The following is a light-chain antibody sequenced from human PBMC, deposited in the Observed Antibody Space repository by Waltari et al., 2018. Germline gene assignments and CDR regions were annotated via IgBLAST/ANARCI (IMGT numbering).Light chain of an antibody. J-gene: IGKJ1*01. V-gene: IGKV3-15*01. Sequence: EIVMTQSPATLSVSPGERATLSCRASQSVSSNLAWYQQKPCQAPRLLIYAASTRATGIPARFSGSGSGTEFTLTISSLQSEDFAVYYCQQYNSWPRTFGQGTKVEIK. CDR3: QQYNSWPRT. CDR2: AAS. CDR1: QSVSSN.